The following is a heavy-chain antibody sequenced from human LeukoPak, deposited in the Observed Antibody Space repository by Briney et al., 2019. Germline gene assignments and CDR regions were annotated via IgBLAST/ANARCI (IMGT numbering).Heavy chain of an antibody. J-gene: IGHJ5*02. CDR2: IYYSGST. D-gene: IGHD3-22*01. CDR1: GGSVSSGSYY. Sequence: PSETLSLTGTVSGGSVSSGSYYWSWIRHPPGKGLEWIGYIYYSGSTNYNPSLKSRVTISVDTSKNQFSLKLSSVTAADTAVYYCARTYYYDSSGYYYRTFDPWGQGTLVTVSS. CDR3: ARTYYYDSSGYYYRTFDP. V-gene: IGHV4-61*01.